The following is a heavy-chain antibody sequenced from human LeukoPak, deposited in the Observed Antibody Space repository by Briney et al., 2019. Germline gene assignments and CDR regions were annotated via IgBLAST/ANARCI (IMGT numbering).Heavy chain of an antibody. CDR1: GGTFSSYA. CDR3: ARAPRYSSGGYYAFDI. D-gene: IGHD6-19*01. J-gene: IGHJ3*02. V-gene: IGHV1-69*04. CDR2: IIPILGIA. Sequence: PVKVSCKASGGTFSSYAISWVRQAAGQGLEWMGRIIPILGIANYAQKFQGRVSITADKSTSTAYMELSSLRSEDTAVYYCARAPRYSSGGYYAFDIWGQGTMVTVSS.